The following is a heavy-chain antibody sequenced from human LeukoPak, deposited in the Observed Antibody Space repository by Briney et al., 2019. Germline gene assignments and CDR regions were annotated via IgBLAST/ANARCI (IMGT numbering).Heavy chain of an antibody. V-gene: IGHV4-61*02. D-gene: IGHD3-10*01. J-gene: IGHJ5*02. CDR3: ARDRTVRARNWFDP. CDR2: IYTSGST. Sequence: SETLSLTCTASSGSISSSSFYWGWIRQPAGKGLEWIGRIYTSGSTNYNPSLKSRVTMSVDTSKNQFSLKLSSVTAADTAVYYCARDRTVRARNWFDPWGQGTLVTVSS. CDR1: SGSISSSSFY.